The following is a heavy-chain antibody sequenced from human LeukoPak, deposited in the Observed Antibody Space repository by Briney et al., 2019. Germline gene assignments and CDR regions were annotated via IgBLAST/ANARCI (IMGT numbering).Heavy chain of an antibody. D-gene: IGHD1-26*01. J-gene: IGHJ3*02. CDR3: ARRSRVGATTNAFDI. CDR2: INPNSGGT. V-gene: IGHV1-2*02. Sequence: ASVKVSCKASGYTFTDYYMHWVRQAPGQGLEWMGWINPNSGGTNYAQKFQGRVTMTRDTSISTAYMELSRLRSDDTAVYYCARRSRVGATTNAFDIWGQGTMVTVSS. CDR1: GYTFTDYY.